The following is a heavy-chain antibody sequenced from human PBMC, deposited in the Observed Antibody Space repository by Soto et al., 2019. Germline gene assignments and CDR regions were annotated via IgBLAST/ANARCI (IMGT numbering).Heavy chain of an antibody. J-gene: IGHJ4*02. Sequence: GGSLRLSCAASGFTFSSYAMSWVRQAPGKGLEWVSAISGTGDSTYYADSVKGRFTISRDNSKNTLYLQINSLRAEDTAVYYCAEDRDSSGYYYRNYWGQGTLVTVSS. D-gene: IGHD3-22*01. CDR2: ISGTGDST. CDR3: AEDRDSSGYYYRNY. V-gene: IGHV3-23*01. CDR1: GFTFSSYA.